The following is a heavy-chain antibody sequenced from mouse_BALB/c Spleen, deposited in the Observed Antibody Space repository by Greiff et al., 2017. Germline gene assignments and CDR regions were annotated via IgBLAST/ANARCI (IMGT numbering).Heavy chain of an antibody. V-gene: IGHV10-1*02. D-gene: IGHD2-14*01. CDR1: GFTFNTYA. CDR2: IRSKSNNYAT. Sequence: EVQLVESGGGLVQPKGSLKLSCAASGFTFNTYAMNWVRQAPGKGLEWVARIRSKSNNYATYYADSVKDRFTISRDDSQSMLYLQMNNLKTEDTAMYYCVRGVRGFDYWGQGTTLTVSS. CDR3: VRGVRGFDY. J-gene: IGHJ2*01.